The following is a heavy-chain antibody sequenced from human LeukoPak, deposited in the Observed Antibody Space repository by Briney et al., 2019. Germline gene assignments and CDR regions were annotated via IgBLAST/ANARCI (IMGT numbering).Heavy chain of an antibody. Sequence: GESLKISCKGSGYTFNTYWIAWVRQMPGKGLELMGITSPITSDTTYSPSLQGRVSVSVDRSITTVYLHWSSLQASDTAIYYCARLRNYYGSGTYPYFDYWGQGTLVTVSS. J-gene: IGHJ4*02. CDR1: GYTFNTYW. D-gene: IGHD3-10*01. CDR2: TSPITSDT. V-gene: IGHV5-51*01. CDR3: ARLRNYYGSGTYPYFDY.